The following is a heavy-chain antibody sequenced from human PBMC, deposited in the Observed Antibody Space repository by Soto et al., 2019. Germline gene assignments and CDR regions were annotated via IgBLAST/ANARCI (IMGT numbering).Heavy chain of an antibody. CDR1: GFTVTNTW. Sequence: EVQLVESGGGLVEPGGSLRLSCAASGFTVTNTWMSWVRQAPGKGLEWVGRIKSRTDGGITDYAAPVKGRFTISRDNSKNTLYLQMNSLRAEDTAVYYCAKLRDYDFWSGYYIGGTWFDPWGQGTLVTVSS. CDR2: IKSRTDGGIT. CDR3: AKLRDYDFWSGYYIGGTWFDP. V-gene: IGHV3-15*01. D-gene: IGHD3-3*01. J-gene: IGHJ5*02.